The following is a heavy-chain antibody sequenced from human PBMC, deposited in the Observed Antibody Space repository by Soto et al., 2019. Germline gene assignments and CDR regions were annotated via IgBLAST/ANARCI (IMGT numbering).Heavy chain of an antibody. D-gene: IGHD1-26*01. CDR2: IYYSGST. Sequence: PSETLSLTCTVSGASISSGGYYWGWIRQHPGKGLEWIGYIYYSGSTYYNPSLKSRVAISVDTSKNQFSLKLSSVTAADTAVYYCARRGTYSGSYYVDYYYGMDVWGQGITVTVSS. CDR3: ARRGTYSGSYYVDYYYGMDV. CDR1: GASISSGGYY. V-gene: IGHV4-31*03. J-gene: IGHJ6*02.